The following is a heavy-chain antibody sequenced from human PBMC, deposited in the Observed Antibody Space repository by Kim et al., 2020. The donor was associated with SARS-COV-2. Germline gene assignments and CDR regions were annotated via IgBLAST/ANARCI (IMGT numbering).Heavy chain of an antibody. D-gene: IGHD3-10*01. V-gene: IGHV4-39*07. Sequence: SETLSLTCTVSGGSISSSSYYWGWIRQPPGKGLEWIGSIYYSGSTYYNPSLKSRVTISVDTSKNQFSLKLSSVTAADTAVYYCASSLWFGELSAFDPWGQGTLVTVSS. J-gene: IGHJ5*02. CDR3: ASSLWFGELSAFDP. CDR2: IYYSGST. CDR1: GGSISSSSYY.